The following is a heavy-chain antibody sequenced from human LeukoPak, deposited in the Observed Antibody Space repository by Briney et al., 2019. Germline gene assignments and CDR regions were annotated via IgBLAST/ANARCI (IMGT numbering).Heavy chain of an antibody. J-gene: IGHJ4*02. CDR2: IKQDGSEK. Sequence: GRSLRLSCAASGFTFSSYWMSWVRQAPGKGLEWVANIKQDGSEKYYVDSVKGRFTISRDNAKNSLYLQMNSLRAEDTAVYYCARDRYYYGSGSELNKFDYWGQGTLVTVSS. V-gene: IGHV3-7*01. D-gene: IGHD3-10*01. CDR1: GFTFSSYW. CDR3: ARDRYYYGSGSELNKFDY.